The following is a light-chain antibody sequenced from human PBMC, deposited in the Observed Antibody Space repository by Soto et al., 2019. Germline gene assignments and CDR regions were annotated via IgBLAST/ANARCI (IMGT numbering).Light chain of an antibody. V-gene: IGKV3D-15*01. J-gene: IGKJ1*01. Sequence: EIVLTQSPCTLTLSPVVRATLSCRVSQCLSNNIYLAWYQQKPGLAARLLVYGASGRAAGCLNRFSGSGSGTEFTLTISSLQSEDFAVYYCQQYNNWQTFGQGTKVDIK. CDR3: QQYNNWQT. CDR1: QCLSNN. CDR2: GAS.